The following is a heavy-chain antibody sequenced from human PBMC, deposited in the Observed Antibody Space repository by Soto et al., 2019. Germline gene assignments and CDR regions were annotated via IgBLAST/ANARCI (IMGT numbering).Heavy chain of an antibody. J-gene: IGHJ4*02. Sequence: QVQLVQSGAEVKKPGSSVKVSCKASGGTFSSYAISWVRQAPGQGLEWMGGIIPIFGTANYAQKFQGRVTVTAADSTSTAYMELGRLRSEGTAVYYCARVPDSGGWRYYFDSWGQGTLVTVSS. CDR1: GGTFSSYA. D-gene: IGHD6-19*01. CDR3: ARVPDSGGWRYYFDS. V-gene: IGHV1-69*12. CDR2: IIPIFGTA.